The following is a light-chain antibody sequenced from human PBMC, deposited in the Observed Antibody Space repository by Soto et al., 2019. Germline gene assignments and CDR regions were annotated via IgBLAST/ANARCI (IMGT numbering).Light chain of an antibody. Sequence: DIQMTQSPSTLSGSVGDRVTITCRASQTISSWLAWYQQKPGKAPKLLIYKASTLKSGVPSRFSGSGSGTEFTLPISSLQPDDFAPYYCQHYNIYSEAFGKGTKVELK. V-gene: IGKV1-5*03. CDR2: KAS. CDR1: QTISSW. J-gene: IGKJ1*01. CDR3: QHYNIYSEA.